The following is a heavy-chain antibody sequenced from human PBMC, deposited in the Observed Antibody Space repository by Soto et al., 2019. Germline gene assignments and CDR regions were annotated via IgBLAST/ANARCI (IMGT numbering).Heavy chain of an antibody. CDR2: MYYTGTT. CDR1: GGSMSSYY. D-gene: IGHD3-10*01. CDR3: AGRHFGELHGWFDP. Sequence: SETLSLTCTVSGGSMSSYYWSWIRQPPGKGLEWIAYMYYTGTTNYNPSLKSRATMSLDMSKSQFTLKLSSVTAADTAVYFCAGRHFGELHGWFDPWGQGTLVTVSS. V-gene: IGHV4-59*01. J-gene: IGHJ5*02.